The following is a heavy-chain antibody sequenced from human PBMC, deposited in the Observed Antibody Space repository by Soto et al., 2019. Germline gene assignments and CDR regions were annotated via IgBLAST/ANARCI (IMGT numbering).Heavy chain of an antibody. J-gene: IGHJ4*02. V-gene: IGHV3-23*01. CDR3: AKSLYRPGHSNTLGYFDN. Sequence: GGSLRLSCAASGSIFNTYAMSWVRQAPGKGLEWVSAINAGGGATYSAASLKGRFITSSDTSRHTHLLLMNRMTDEDTAYYFGAKSLYRPGHSNTLGYFDNWGQGTLVTVSS. CDR2: INAGGGAT. CDR1: GSIFNTYA. D-gene: IGHD6-13*01.